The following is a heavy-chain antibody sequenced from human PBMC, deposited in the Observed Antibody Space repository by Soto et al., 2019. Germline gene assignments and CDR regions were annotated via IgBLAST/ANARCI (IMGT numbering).Heavy chain of an antibody. J-gene: IGHJ4*02. D-gene: IGHD2-21*01. V-gene: IGHV4-59*01. CDR2: IYYNGNT. CDR1: NGSISTYY. CDR3: ARGWGFGVNYYYFDY. Sequence: QVHLQESGPGLVKPSETLSLTCTVSNGSISTYYWTWIRQPPGKGLEWIGYIYYNGNTNYNPSLKSRVSMSVDTSKNQFSLKLTSVTAADTAMYYCARGWGFGVNYYYFDYWGQGTLVTVSS.